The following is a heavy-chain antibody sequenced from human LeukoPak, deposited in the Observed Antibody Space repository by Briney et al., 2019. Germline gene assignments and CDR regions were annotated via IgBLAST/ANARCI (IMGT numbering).Heavy chain of an antibody. J-gene: IGHJ4*02. V-gene: IGHV3-48*03. Sequence: PGGSLRPSCAASGFTLRSYERTWVRQPPGRGLKWVSHISGGGESTVYPDVVKGRFTISRDNAKNSLYLQMNSLRVEDTGVYYCARRSGRRYEYWGQGVLVTVSP. CDR2: ISGGGEST. CDR1: GFTLRSYE. CDR3: ARRSGRRYEY. D-gene: IGHD5-24*01.